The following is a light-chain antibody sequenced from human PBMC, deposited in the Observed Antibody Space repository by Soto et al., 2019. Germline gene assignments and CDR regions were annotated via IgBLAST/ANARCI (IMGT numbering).Light chain of an antibody. V-gene: IGKV3-11*01. CDR3: QQYSKWPLT. Sequence: EIVLTQSPTTLSLSPGERATLSCRASQSVRSSLAWYQQQPGQAPRLLIYDASNRATGIPARFSGSGSGTEFVLTISSLQSEDFALYYCQQYSKWPLTFGGGTKVDIK. CDR1: QSVRSS. J-gene: IGKJ4*01. CDR2: DAS.